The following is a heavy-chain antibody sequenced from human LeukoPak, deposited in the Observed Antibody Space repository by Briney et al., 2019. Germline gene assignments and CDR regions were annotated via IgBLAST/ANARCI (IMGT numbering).Heavy chain of an antibody. J-gene: IGHJ6*02. Sequence: GGSLRLSCAASGFTFSSYGMHWVRQAPGKGLEWVAFIRYDGSNKYYADSVKGRFTISRDNAKNSLYLQMNSLRAEDTAVYYCARSGYDYYYYYGMDVWGQGTTVTVSS. V-gene: IGHV3-30*02. D-gene: IGHD5-18*01. CDR2: IRYDGSNK. CDR3: ARSGYDYYYYYGMDV. CDR1: GFTFSSYG.